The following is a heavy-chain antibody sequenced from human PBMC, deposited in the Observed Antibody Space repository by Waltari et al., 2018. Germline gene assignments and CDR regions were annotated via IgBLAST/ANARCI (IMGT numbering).Heavy chain of an antibody. CDR1: GYTFTSYG. CDR2: ISTYNANT. D-gene: IGHD6-13*01. V-gene: IGHV1-18*01. Sequence: QVQLVQSGAEVKKPGASVKVSCKASGYTFTSYGISWVRQAPGQGLEWMGWISTYNANTNYAQILQGRVTMTTDTSMSTAYMELRSLRCDDTAVYYCAREYRQQLGGYIGSDYWGQGTLVTVSS. J-gene: IGHJ4*02. CDR3: AREYRQQLGGYIGSDY.